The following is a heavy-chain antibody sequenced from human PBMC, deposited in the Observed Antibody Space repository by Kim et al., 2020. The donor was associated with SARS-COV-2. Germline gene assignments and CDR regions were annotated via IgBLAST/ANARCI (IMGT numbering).Heavy chain of an antibody. D-gene: IGHD3-22*01. CDR2: IYYSGST. V-gene: IGHV4-31*03. Sequence: SETLSLTCTVSGGSISSGGYYWSWIRQHPGKGLEWIGYIYYSGSTYYNPSLKSRVTISVDTSKNQFSLKLSPVTAADTAVYYCARDLTYYYDSSGYLSRYFDLWGRGTLVTVSS. J-gene: IGHJ2*01. CDR3: ARDLTYYYDSSGYLSRYFDL. CDR1: GGSISSGGYY.